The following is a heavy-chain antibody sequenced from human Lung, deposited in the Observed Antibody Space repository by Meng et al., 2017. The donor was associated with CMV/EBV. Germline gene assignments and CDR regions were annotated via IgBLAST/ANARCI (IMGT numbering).Heavy chain of an antibody. J-gene: IGHJ4*03. Sequence: GSLRLSCTVSGGSISSRTYYWAWPRQPPGKGLDWIGSVHYSGSPHYNPSLKSRVTISVDTSKNQFSLTLRSVTAADTAVYYCARDAPGRSGDAFSLWGQGXLVTVSS. CDR2: VHYSGSP. D-gene: IGHD1-26*01. CDR1: GGSISSRTYY. V-gene: IGHV4-39*07. CDR3: ARDAPGRSGDAFSL.